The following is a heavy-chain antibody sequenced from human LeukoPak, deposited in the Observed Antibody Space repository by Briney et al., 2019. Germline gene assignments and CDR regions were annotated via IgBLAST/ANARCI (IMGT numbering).Heavy chain of an antibody. CDR3: AKDFAVTTVGYFDY. CDR1: GLTSTSYA. J-gene: IGHJ4*02. D-gene: IGHD4-11*01. CDR2: IRGSGGST. Sequence: GGSLRLSCAASGLTSTSYAMSWVRQAPGKGLEWVSSIRGSGGSTYYADSVRGRFTISRDNSKNTLYLQMSSLRAEDTAVYYCAKDFAVTTVGYFDYWGQGTLVTVSS. V-gene: IGHV3-23*01.